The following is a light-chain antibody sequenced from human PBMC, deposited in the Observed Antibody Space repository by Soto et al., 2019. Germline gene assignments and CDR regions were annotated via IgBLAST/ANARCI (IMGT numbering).Light chain of an antibody. Sequence: EFVFTQSPRTLSLSPGETARLSGRASHSLTNSFIAWYQQKPGQAPRLLIYDTSSRASGIPDRFSGSGSGTDFTLTISRLQPEDFAVYYCQNYGSSSLTFGGGTKVDIK. CDR1: HSLTNSF. V-gene: IGKV3-20*01. CDR2: DTS. CDR3: QNYGSSSLT. J-gene: IGKJ4*01.